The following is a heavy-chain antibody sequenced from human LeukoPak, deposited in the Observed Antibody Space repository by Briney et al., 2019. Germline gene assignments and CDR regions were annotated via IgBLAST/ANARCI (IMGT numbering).Heavy chain of an antibody. CDR2: TYYRSKWCN. CDR3: ARGQNHAFDI. Sequence: SQTLSLTCAISGDSFSSNSVAWNWIRQSPSRGLEWLGRTYYRSKWCNDYAVSVKSRISINPDTSKSQFSLQLNSVTPEDTAVYYCARGQNHAFDIWGQGTMVTVSS. D-gene: IGHD2/OR15-2a*01. V-gene: IGHV6-1*01. J-gene: IGHJ3*02. CDR1: GDSFSSNSVA.